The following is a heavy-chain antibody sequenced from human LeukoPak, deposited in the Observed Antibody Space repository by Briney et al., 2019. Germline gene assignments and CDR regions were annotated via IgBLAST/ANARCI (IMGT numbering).Heavy chain of an antibody. CDR2: MNPNSGNT. D-gene: IGHD6-13*01. Sequence: ASVKVSCKAAGYTFTSYDINWVRQATGQGLEWMGWMNPNSGNTGYAQKFQGRVTITRNTSISTAYMELSSLRSEDTAVYYCARGVAAAGSLYYYYYYMDVWGKGTTVTVSS. CDR3: ARGVAAAGSLYYYYYYMDV. V-gene: IGHV1-8*03. CDR1: GYTFTSYD. J-gene: IGHJ6*03.